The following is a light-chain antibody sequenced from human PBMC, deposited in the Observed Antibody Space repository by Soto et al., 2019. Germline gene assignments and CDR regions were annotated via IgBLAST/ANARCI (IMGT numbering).Light chain of an antibody. Sequence: IQMTQSPSSLSASVGDRFTITCQASQNINSSLIWYQQKPGKAPNXXIYDASSLESGVPSRFRGSGFGTEFTLTISGLQSEDFATYYCQQYSGYVPAFGGGTKVDIK. J-gene: IGKJ4*01. V-gene: IGKV1-13*02. CDR3: QQYSGYVPA. CDR2: DAS. CDR1: QNINSS.